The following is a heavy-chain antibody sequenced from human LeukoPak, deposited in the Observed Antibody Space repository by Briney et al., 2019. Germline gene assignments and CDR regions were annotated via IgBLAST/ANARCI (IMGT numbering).Heavy chain of an antibody. CDR2: INPNSGDT. D-gene: IGHD6-19*01. Sequence: GASVKVSCKAFGYTFTYYYIHWVRQAPGQGLEWMGWINPNSGDTNYAQKFQGRVTMTRDTSISTAYMELSRLRSDDTAVYYCARDKSGNSGWYSYFDYWGQGTLVTVSS. V-gene: IGHV1-2*02. J-gene: IGHJ4*02. CDR3: ARDKSGNSGWYSYFDY. CDR1: GYTFTYYY.